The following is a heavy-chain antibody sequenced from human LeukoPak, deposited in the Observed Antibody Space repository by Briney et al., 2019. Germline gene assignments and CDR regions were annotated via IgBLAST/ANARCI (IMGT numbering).Heavy chain of an antibody. Sequence: SGGSLRLSCAASGFTFSSYAMTWVRQAPGKGLEWVSDISGNGDITYYADSVKGRFTISRDNAKNSLYLQMNSLRAEDTAVYYCAGGNYGSGLDYWGQGTLVTVSS. V-gene: IGHV3-23*01. D-gene: IGHD3-10*01. J-gene: IGHJ4*02. CDR2: ISGNGDIT. CDR1: GFTFSSYA. CDR3: AGGNYGSGLDY.